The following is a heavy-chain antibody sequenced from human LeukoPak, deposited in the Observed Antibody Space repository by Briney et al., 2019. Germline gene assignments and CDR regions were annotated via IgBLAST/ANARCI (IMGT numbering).Heavy chain of an antibody. D-gene: IGHD3-10*01. J-gene: IGHJ6*02. CDR2: IYTSGST. V-gene: IGHV4-4*07. CDR3: ARGGGWFGELFDYYYYGMDV. CDR1: GGSISSYY. Sequence: SETLSLTCTVSGGSISSYYWSWIRQPAGKGLEWIGRIYTSGSTNYNPSLKSRVTMSVDTSKNQFSLKLSSVTAADTAVYYCARGGGWFGELFDYYYYGMDVWGQGTTVTVSS.